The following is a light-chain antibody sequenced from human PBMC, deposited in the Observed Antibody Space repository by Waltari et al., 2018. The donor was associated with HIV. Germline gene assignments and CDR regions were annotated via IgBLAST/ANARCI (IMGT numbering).Light chain of an antibody. CDR3: CAADDSGDDKG. CDR2: KDN. Sequence: SHELTQPSSVPVSPGQTARITSPGAALPKKYAFLYQQKSGQAPVLVIYKDNIRPADIPEGITGCSSGRMATLTISGAQVDDEADYYCCAADDSGDDKGFGGGTKLTVL. J-gene: IGLJ2*01. V-gene: IGLV3-10*01. CDR1: ALPKKY.